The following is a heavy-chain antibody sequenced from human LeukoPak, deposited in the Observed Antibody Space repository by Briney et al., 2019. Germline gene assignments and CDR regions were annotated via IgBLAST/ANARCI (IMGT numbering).Heavy chain of an antibody. CDR3: AREYRLRFGDSPRGYYYYMDV. CDR1: GYSNSSGYY. D-gene: IGHD3-10*01. Sequence: SETLSLTCSVSGYSNSSGYYWSWIRQPPGKGLEWIGYIYYSGSTNYNPSLKSRVTISVDTSKNQFSLKLSSVTAADTAVYYCAREYRLRFGDSPRGYYYYMDVWGKGTTVTISS. J-gene: IGHJ6*03. V-gene: IGHV4-61*01. CDR2: IYYSGST.